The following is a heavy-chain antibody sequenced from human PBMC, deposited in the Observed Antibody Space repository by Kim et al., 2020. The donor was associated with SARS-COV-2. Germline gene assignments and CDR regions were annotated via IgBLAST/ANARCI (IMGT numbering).Heavy chain of an antibody. CDR1: GFTFDDYA. V-gene: IGHV3-9*01. CDR2: ISWNSGSI. D-gene: IGHD3-22*01. Sequence: GGSLRLSCAASGFTFDDYAMHWVRQAPGKGLEWVSGISWNSGSIGYADSVKGRFTISRDNAKNSLYLQMNSLRAEDTALYYCALSLYYYDSSGYYSTGGYYYYGMDVWGQGTTVTVSS. J-gene: IGHJ6*02. CDR3: ALSLYYYDSSGYYSTGGYYYYGMDV.